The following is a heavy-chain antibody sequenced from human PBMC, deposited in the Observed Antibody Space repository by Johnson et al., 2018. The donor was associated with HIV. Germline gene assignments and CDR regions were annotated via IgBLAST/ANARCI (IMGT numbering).Heavy chain of an antibody. Sequence: VQLVESGGGLVQPGGSLRLSCAASGFTFSSYAITGDGAHTYYADSVKGRFTISRDNSKDTLFLQMNSLRAEDTALYYCAKETHYITPNDWDAFDIWGQGTMVTVSS. CDR2: ITGDGAHT. V-gene: IGHV3-23*04. D-gene: IGHD3-9*01. J-gene: IGHJ3*02. CDR3: AKETHYITPNDWDAFDI. CDR1: GFTFSSYA.